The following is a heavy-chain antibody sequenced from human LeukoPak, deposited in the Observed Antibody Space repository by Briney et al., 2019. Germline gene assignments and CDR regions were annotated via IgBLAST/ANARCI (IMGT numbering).Heavy chain of an antibody. CDR3: ARERITMIVVVWGAFDY. J-gene: IGHJ4*02. D-gene: IGHD3-22*01. Sequence: SQTLSLTCTVSGGSISSGSYYWSWIRQPAGKGLEWIGRIYTSGSTNYNPSLKSRVTISVDTSKNQFSLKLSSVTAADTAVYYCARERITMIVVVWGAFDYWGRGTLVTVSS. CDR1: GGSISSGSYY. V-gene: IGHV4-61*02. CDR2: IYTSGST.